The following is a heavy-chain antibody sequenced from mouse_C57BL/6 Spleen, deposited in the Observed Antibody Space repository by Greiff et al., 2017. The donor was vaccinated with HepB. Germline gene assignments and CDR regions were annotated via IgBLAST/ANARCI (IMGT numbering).Heavy chain of an antibody. CDR1: GYSITSGYY. V-gene: IGHV3-6*01. J-gene: IGHJ4*01. Sequence: DVQLQESGPGLVKPSQSLSLTCSVTGYSITSGYYWNWIRQFPGNKLEWMGYISYDGSNNYNPSLKNRISITRDTSKNQFFLKLNSVTTEDTATYYCARTTTVVAPYYAMDYWGQGTSVTVSS. D-gene: IGHD1-1*01. CDR2: ISYDGSN. CDR3: ARTTTVVAPYYAMDY.